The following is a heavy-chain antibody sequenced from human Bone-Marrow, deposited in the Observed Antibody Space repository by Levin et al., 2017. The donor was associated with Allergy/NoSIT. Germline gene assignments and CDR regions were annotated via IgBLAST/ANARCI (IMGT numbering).Heavy chain of an antibody. Sequence: PRASVKVSCKASGVIFNSYALSWVRQAPGQGLERMGGINFLFGTPTYAQKFQGRVTVTADKSTNTAYLELSNLRSEDTAVYFCARGPLGVVYEPYYFDSWGQGTLVTVSS. CDR3: ARGPLGVVYEPYYFDS. D-gene: IGHD2-8*02. J-gene: IGHJ4*02. V-gene: IGHV1-69*06. CDR2: INFLFGTP. CDR1: GVIFNSYA.